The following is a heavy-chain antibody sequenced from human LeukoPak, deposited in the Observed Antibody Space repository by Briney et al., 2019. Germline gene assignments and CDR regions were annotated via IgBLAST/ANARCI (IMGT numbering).Heavy chain of an antibody. Sequence: GGSLRLSCAASGFILSNYAMNWVRRAPGKGLEWVSSISSSSSYIYYADSVKGRFTISRDNAKNSLYLRMNSLRAEDTAVYYCARCNYYDSSRHPTSFENWGQGTLVTVSS. CDR3: ARCNYYDSSRHPTSFEN. D-gene: IGHD3-22*01. CDR1: GFILSNYA. CDR2: ISSSSSYI. J-gene: IGHJ4*02. V-gene: IGHV3-21*01.